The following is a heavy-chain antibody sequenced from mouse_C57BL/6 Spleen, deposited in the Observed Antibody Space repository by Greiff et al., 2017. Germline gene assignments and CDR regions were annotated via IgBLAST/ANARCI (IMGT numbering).Heavy chain of an antibody. J-gene: IGHJ2*01. CDR2: IDPEHGET. CDR1: GFNINDYY. CDR3: ARSNDYKKDDFDY. Sequence: EVQLQQSGAELVKPGASVKLSCTASGFNINDYYMHWVKQRTEQGLEWIGRIDPEHGETKYAPKFQGKATITADTSSNTAYLQLSSLTSEDTAVYYSARSNDYKKDDFDYWGQGTPLTVSS. D-gene: IGHD2-4*01. V-gene: IGHV14-2*01.